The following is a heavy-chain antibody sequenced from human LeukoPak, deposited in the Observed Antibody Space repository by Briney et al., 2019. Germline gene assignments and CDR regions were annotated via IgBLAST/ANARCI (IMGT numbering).Heavy chain of an antibody. CDR1: GFTFSSYA. D-gene: IGHD3-10*01. J-gene: IGHJ6*02. CDR2: ISGSGGDT. Sequence: GGSLRLSCAAFGFTFSSYAMGWVRQAPGKGLEWVSAISGSGGDTYYTDSVKGRFTFSRDNSKNTLYLQMNSLRPEDTALYYCAKAVWFGEFDYYFFGLDVWGQGTTVTVSS. V-gene: IGHV3-23*01. CDR3: AKAVWFGEFDYYFFGLDV.